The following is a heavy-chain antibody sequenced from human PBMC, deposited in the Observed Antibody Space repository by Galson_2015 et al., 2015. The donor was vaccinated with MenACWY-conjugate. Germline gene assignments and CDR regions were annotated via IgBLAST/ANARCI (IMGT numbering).Heavy chain of an antibody. V-gene: IGHV3-74*03. CDR2: ICAGGISI. D-gene: IGHD6-19*01. J-gene: IGHJ6*02. CDR1: GFAFSNYC. CDR3: VRGSSGWRGMDI. Sequence: SLRLSCAASGFAFSNYCMHWVRQAPGKWLECVSRICAGGISIMYGASVRGRFTISRDDAENTLYLQMDSLRADDTAVYFCVRGSSGWRGMDIWGQGTTVTVSS.